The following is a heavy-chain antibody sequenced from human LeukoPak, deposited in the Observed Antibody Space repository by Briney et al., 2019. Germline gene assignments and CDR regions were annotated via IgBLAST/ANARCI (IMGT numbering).Heavy chain of an antibody. CDR3: ARDSYCSSTSCYPPPYGMDV. J-gene: IGHJ6*02. D-gene: IGHD2-2*01. CDR1: GFTFSSYS. Sequence: KPGGSLRLSCAASGFTFSSYSMNWVRQAPGKGLEWVSSISSSSSYIYYADSVKGRFTISRDNSENSLYLQMNSLRAEDTAVYYCARDSYCSSTSCYPPPYGMDVWGQGTTVTVSS. CDR2: ISSSSSYI. V-gene: IGHV3-21*01.